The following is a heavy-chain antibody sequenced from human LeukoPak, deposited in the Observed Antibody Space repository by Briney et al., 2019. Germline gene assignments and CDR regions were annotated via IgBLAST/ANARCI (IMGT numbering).Heavy chain of an antibody. CDR1: GFTFSSYC. D-gene: IGHD2-2*01. J-gene: IGHJ3*02. CDR3: ARQYQYDAFDI. CDR2: ISSSSSTI. Sequence: GGSLRLSCAASGFTFSSYCMNWVRQAPGKGLEWVSYISSSSSTIYYADSVKGRFTISRDNAKNSLYLQMNSLRAEDTAVYYCARQYQYDAFDIWGQGTMVTVSS. V-gene: IGHV3-48*01.